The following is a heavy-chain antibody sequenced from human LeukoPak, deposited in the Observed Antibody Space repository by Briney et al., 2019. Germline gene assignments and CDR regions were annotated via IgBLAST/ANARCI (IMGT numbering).Heavy chain of an antibody. Sequence: SETLSLTCTVSGGSISSYYWSWIRQPPGKGLEWIGYIYYSGSTNYNPSLKSRVTISVDTSKNQFSLRLRSVTAADTAVYYCARVISPDSYFCFSYFFYMDVWGKGTTVTVSS. D-gene: IGHD3-10*01. CDR3: ARVISPDSYFCFSYFFYMDV. CDR2: IYYSGST. J-gene: IGHJ6*03. V-gene: IGHV4-59*01. CDR1: GGSISSYY.